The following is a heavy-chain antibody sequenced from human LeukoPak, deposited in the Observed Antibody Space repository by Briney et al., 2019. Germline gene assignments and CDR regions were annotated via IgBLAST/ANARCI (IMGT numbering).Heavy chain of an antibody. J-gene: IGHJ4*02. CDR2: ISGSGGTT. CDR3: AKSSLRDQYTSSWYYFDY. V-gene: IGHV3-23*01. CDR1: GFTFSSYA. D-gene: IGHD6-13*01. Sequence: GGPLRLSCAASGFTFSSYAMSWVRQAPGKGLEWVSAISGSGGTTYHADSVKGRFTISRDNSKNTLYLQMNSLRGEDTAVYYCAKSSLRDQYTSSWYYFDYWGQGTLVTVSS.